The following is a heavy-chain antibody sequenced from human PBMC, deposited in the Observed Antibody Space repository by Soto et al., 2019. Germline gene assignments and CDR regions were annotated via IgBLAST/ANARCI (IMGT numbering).Heavy chain of an antibody. CDR3: ARGYYGSGAYGMDV. J-gene: IGHJ6*02. CDR1: GGTFSSYA. Sequence: GASVKVSSKASGGTFSSYASRSVRQAPGQGLEWMGGIIPIFGTANYAQKFQGRVTITADESTSTAYMELSSLRSEDTAVYYCARGYYGSGAYGMDVWGQGTTVTVSS. V-gene: IGHV1-69*13. D-gene: IGHD3-10*01. CDR2: IIPIFGTA.